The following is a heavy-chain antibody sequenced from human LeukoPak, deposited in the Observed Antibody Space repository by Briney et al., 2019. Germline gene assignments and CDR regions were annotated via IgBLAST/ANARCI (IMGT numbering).Heavy chain of an antibody. J-gene: IGHJ6*04. CDR3: AELGITMIGGV. V-gene: IGHV3-11*04. CDR1: GFTVSNNC. CDR2: ISSSGSTI. D-gene: IGHD3-10*02. Sequence: GGSLRLSCAASGFTVSNNCMSWVRQAPGKGLEWVSYISSSGSTIYYADSVKGRFTISRDNAKNSLYLQMNSLRAEDTAVYYCAELGITMIGGVWGKGTTVTISS.